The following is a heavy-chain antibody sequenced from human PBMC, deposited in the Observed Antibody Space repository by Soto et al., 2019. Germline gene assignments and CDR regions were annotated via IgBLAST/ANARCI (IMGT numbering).Heavy chain of an antibody. D-gene: IGHD4-4*01. V-gene: IGHV1-3*01. CDR1: GYTFTSYA. CDR3: ARIAQSNNYYYYGMDV. Sequence: QVQLVQSGAEVKKPGASVKVSCKASGYTFTSYAMHWVRQAPGQRLEWMGWINAGNGNTKYSQKFQGRVTITRDTSASTAYMELSSLRSEDTAVYYCARIAQSNNYYYYGMDVWGQGTTVTVSS. CDR2: INAGNGNT. J-gene: IGHJ6*02.